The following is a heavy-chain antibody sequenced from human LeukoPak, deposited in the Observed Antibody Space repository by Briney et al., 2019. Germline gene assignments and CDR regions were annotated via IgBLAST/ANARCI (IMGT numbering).Heavy chain of an antibody. CDR3: ARDKGYSSSPFDY. D-gene: IGHD6-13*01. CDR2: IIPIFGTA. V-gene: IGHV1-69*05. Sequence: SVKVSCKASGGTFSSYAISWVRQAPGQGLEWMGGIIPIFGTANYAQKFQGRVTITTDESTSTAYMELSSLRSEDTAVYYCARDKGYSSSPFDYWGQGTLVTVSS. CDR1: GGTFSSYA. J-gene: IGHJ4*02.